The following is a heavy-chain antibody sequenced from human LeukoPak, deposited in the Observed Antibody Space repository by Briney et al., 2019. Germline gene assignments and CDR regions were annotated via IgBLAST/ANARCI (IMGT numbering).Heavy chain of an antibody. CDR1: GLTFSSYA. CDR3: AKERVVVVAATQPAFFDY. V-gene: IGHV3-23*01. D-gene: IGHD2-15*01. J-gene: IGHJ4*02. CDR2: ISGSGGST. Sequence: PVGSLRLSCAASGLTFSSYAMSWVRQAPGKGLEWVSAISGSGGSTYYADSVKGRFTISRDDSKNTLYLQMNSLRAEDTAVYYCAKERVVVVAATQPAFFDYWGQGTLVTVSS.